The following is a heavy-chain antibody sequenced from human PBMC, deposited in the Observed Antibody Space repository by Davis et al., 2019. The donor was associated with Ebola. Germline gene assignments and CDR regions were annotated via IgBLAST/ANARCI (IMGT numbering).Heavy chain of an antibody. CDR1: GFTFSSYS. Sequence: PGGSLRLSCAASGFTFSSYSMNWVRQAPGKGLEWVSSISSSSSYIYYADSVKGRFTISRDNAKNSLYLQMNSLRAEDTAVYYCARDREGIVATDAFDIWGQGTMVTVSS. CDR3: ARDREGIVATDAFDI. V-gene: IGHV3-21*01. J-gene: IGHJ3*02. CDR2: ISSSSSYI. D-gene: IGHD5-12*01.